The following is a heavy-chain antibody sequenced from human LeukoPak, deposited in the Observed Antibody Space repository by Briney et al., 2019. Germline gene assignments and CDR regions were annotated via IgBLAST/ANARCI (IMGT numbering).Heavy chain of an antibody. CDR1: GFTFSGYW. J-gene: IGHJ4*02. CDR3: AGGSREVTKLGH. D-gene: IGHD2-15*01. Sequence: GGSLRLSCAASGFTFSGYWMTWVRQAPGKGLEWVSVIYTGGITYYADSVQGRFTISRDNSKNTLYLQMNSLRAEDTAVYYCAGGSREVTKLGHWGQGTLVTVSS. CDR2: IYTGGIT. V-gene: IGHV3-53*01.